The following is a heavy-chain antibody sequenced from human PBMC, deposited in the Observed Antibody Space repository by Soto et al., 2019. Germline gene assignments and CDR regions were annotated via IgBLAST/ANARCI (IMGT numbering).Heavy chain of an antibody. J-gene: IGHJ6*02. CDR3: ARVLLRYFDSAGFQNYYYYGMDV. Sequence: QVQLVQSGAEVKKPGSSVKVSCKASGGTFSSYAISWVRQAPGQGLEWMGGIIPIFGTANYAQKFQGRVTITADESTSTAYMELSSLRSEDTAVYYCARVLLRYFDSAGFQNYYYYGMDVWGQGTTVTVSS. D-gene: IGHD3-9*01. V-gene: IGHV1-69*01. CDR2: IIPIFGTA. CDR1: GGTFSSYA.